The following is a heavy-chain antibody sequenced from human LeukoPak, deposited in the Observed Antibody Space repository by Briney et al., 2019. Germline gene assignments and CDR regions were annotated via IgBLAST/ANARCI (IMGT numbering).Heavy chain of an antibody. Sequence: GGSLRLSCAASGFTFSRYWMHWVRHAPGKGLGGVSGVNSDGSNTNYADSVKGRFTISRDNAENTLYLQVNSLRAEDTAVYYCARGLSASCFDTWGQGTLVTVSS. CDR3: ARGLSASCFDT. CDR2: VNSDGSNT. V-gene: IGHV3-74*01. CDR1: GFTFSRYW. J-gene: IGHJ5*02.